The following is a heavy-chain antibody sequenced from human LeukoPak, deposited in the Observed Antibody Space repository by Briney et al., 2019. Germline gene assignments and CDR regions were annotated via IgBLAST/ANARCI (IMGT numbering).Heavy chain of an antibody. V-gene: IGHV3-7*01. Sequence: PGGSLRLSCAASGFTFSSYWMSWVRQAPGKGLEWVANIKQDGSEKYYVDSVKGRFTISRDNAKNSLYLQMNSLRAEDTAVYYCARVRVDVVVPAAIRPSYFDYWGQGTLVTVSS. J-gene: IGHJ4*02. D-gene: IGHD2-2*02. CDR3: ARVRVDVVVPAAIRPSYFDY. CDR2: IKQDGSEK. CDR1: GFTFSSYW.